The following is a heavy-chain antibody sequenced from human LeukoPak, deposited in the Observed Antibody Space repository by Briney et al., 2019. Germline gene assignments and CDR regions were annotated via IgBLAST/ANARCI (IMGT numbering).Heavy chain of an antibody. CDR2: IYYSGST. Sequence: PSETLSLTCTVSGGSISSYHWNWIRQPPGKGLEWIGYIYYSGSTNYNPSLKSRVTISVDTSKNQFSLKLSSVTAADTAVYYCARHGYYYDSSGYRVYYFDYWGQGTLVTVSS. CDR3: ARHGYYYDSSGYRVYYFDY. CDR1: GGSISSYH. V-gene: IGHV4-59*08. J-gene: IGHJ4*02. D-gene: IGHD3-22*01.